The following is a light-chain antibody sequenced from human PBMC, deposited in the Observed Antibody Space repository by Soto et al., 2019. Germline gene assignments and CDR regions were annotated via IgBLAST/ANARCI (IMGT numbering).Light chain of an antibody. Sequence: QSVLTQPPSASGSPGQSVTISCAGTSSDVGGYNYVSWYQQYPGKVPKLMIYEVSERPSGVPDRFSGSKSGNTAFLTVSGLQSEDDADYYCLSYADTAYVFGTGTKVTVL. J-gene: IGLJ1*01. CDR1: SSDVGGYNY. CDR2: EVS. CDR3: LSYADTAYV. V-gene: IGLV2-8*01.